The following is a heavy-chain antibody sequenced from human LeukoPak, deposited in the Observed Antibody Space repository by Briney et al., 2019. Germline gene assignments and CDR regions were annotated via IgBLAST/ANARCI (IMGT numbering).Heavy chain of an antibody. J-gene: IGHJ3*02. D-gene: IGHD4-23*01. V-gene: IGHV3-30*18. Sequence: GGSLRLSCAASGFIFSSYDIKWVRQAPGKGLEWVAVISHDGTNKYYSDSVKGRFTISRDNSKNTLFLQMNCLRTEDTALYYCANTHTLRWGDVLDIWGQGTMVTVSS. CDR3: ANTHTLRWGDVLDI. CDR1: GFIFSSYD. CDR2: ISHDGTNK.